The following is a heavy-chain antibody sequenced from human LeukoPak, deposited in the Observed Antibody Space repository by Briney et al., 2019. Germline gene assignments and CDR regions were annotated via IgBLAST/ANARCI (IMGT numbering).Heavy chain of an antibody. J-gene: IGHJ4*02. CDR2: ISGSGCGT. V-gene: IGHV3-23*01. CDR1: GFTFSSYA. Sequence: GGALRLSCAATGFTFSSYAMSWVRQAPEKGLEWVSTISGSGCGTYYADSVKGRFTISRDDSKNTLYLQMNSLRAEDTAVYYCAKDLGRYRNNYFDYWGQGTLVTV. CDR3: AKDLGRYRNNYFDY. D-gene: IGHD1-26*01.